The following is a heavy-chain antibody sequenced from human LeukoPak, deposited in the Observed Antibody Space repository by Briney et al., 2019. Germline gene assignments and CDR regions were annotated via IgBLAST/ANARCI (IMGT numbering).Heavy chain of an antibody. CDR2: ISYDGSNK. D-gene: IGHD3-22*01. CDR1: GFTFSSYG. V-gene: IGHV3-30*18. J-gene: IGHJ4*02. Sequence: GGSLRLSCAASGFTFSSYGMHWVRQAPGKGLEWVAVISYDGSNKYYADSVKGRFTISRDNSKNTLYLQMNSLRAEDTAVYYCAKTATDYYDSSGYYHDYWGQGTLVTVSS. CDR3: AKTATDYYDSSGYYHDY.